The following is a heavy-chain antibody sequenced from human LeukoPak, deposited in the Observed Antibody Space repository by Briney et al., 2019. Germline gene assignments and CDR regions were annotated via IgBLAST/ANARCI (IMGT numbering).Heavy chain of an antibody. CDR2: ITSSGGTI. Sequence: PGGSLRLSCAASGFTFSDYYMSWIRQAPGKGLEWVSYITSSGGTIYYAYSVKGRFTISRDNAKSSLYLQMNSLSADDTAVYYCAREVMGVAVTGTIDYWGQGTLVTVSS. J-gene: IGHJ4*02. D-gene: IGHD6-19*01. CDR3: AREVMGVAVTGTIDY. CDR1: GFTFSDYY. V-gene: IGHV3-11*01.